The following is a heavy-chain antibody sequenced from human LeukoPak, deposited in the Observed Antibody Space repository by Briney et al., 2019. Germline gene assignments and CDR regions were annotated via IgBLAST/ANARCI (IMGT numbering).Heavy chain of an antibody. D-gene: IGHD5-12*01. CDR3: AGGKYSGYGY. CDR1: GYTFTGYY. V-gene: IGHV1-8*02. CDR2: MNPNSGNT. J-gene: IGHJ4*02. Sequence: ASVKVSCKASGYTFTGYYMHWVRQATGQGLEWMGWMNPNSGNTGYAQKFQGRVTMTRNTSISTAYMELSSLRSEDTAVYYCAGGKYSGYGYWGQGTLVTVSS.